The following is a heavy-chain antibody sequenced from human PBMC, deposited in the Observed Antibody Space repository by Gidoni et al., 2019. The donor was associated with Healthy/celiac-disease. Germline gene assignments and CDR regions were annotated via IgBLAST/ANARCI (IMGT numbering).Heavy chain of an antibody. D-gene: IGHD2-15*01. CDR3: ARVSQDIVVVVAAPRGAFDI. CDR1: GFTFSDYY. CDR2: ISSSSSYT. Sequence: QVQLVESGGGLVKPGGSLRLYCAASGFTFSDYYMSWIRQAPGKGLEGGSYISSSSSYTNYADAVKGRFTISRDNAKNSLYLQMNSLRAEDTAVYYCARVSQDIVVVVAAPRGAFDIWGQGTMVTVSS. J-gene: IGHJ3*02. V-gene: IGHV3-11*05.